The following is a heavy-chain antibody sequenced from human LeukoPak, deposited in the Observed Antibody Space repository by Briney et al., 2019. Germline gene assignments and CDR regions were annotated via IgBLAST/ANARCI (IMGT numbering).Heavy chain of an antibody. V-gene: IGHV3-23*01. CDR3: AKASEYCSSTRCVAHAFDI. D-gene: IGHD2-2*01. CDR2: ITGSGGNT. J-gene: IGHJ3*02. Sequence: GGSLRLSCSASGFTFSNYAMNWVRQALGKGLEWVSAITGSGGNTYYEDSVKGRFTISRDNSKNTLYLQMNSLRAEDTAVYYCAKASEYCSSTRCVAHAFDIWGQGTMVTVSS. CDR1: GFTFSNYA.